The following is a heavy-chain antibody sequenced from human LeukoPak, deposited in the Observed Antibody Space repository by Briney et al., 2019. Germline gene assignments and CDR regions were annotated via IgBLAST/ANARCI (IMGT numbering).Heavy chain of an antibody. D-gene: IGHD3-9*01. V-gene: IGHV3-7*01. CDR2: IKQDGTEK. J-gene: IGHJ4*02. CDR1: GLTFSSYW. CDR3: ARVERGLRYFGWHFDY. Sequence: GGSLRLSCAASGLTFSSYWMSWVRQAPGKGLEWVANIKQDGTEKYYVDSVKGRFTISRDNAKNSLYLQMNSLRAEDTAVYYCARVERGLRYFGWHFDYWGQGTLVTVSS.